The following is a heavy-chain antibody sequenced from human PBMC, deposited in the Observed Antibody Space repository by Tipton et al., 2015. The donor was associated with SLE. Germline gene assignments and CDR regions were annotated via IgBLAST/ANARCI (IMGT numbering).Heavy chain of an antibody. D-gene: IGHD2-15*01. V-gene: IGHV4-59*11. J-gene: IGHJ4*02. CDR1: GGSISSHY. CDR2: ISYSETT. CDR3: AGAWQGYCSGGTCYVLDY. Sequence: TLSLTCTVSGGSISSHYWSWIRQPPGKGLEWIGYISYSETTNYNPPLKSRVTISVDTSKNQFSLKLRSVTAADMAVYYCAGAWQGYCSGGTCYVLDYWGQGTLVTVSS.